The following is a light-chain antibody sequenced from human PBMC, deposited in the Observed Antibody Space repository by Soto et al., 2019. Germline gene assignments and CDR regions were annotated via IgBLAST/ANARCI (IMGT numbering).Light chain of an antibody. CDR1: SCNIGADYY. V-gene: IGLV1-40*01. Sequence: QSVLTQPPSVSGAPGQRVTISCTGSSCNIGADYYVPWYQQLPGTAPKLLISNNNNRPSGVPDRFSGSKSGTSASLAITGLQAEDETNYDCQSYARSRTGLIFGGGTKLTVL. CDR3: QSYARSRTGLI. CDR2: NNN. J-gene: IGLJ2*01.